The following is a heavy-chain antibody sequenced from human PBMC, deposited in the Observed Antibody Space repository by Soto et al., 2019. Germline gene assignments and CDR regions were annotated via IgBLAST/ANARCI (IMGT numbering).Heavy chain of an antibody. D-gene: IGHD5-12*01. CDR2: IYYSGST. V-gene: IGHV4-61*01. J-gene: IGHJ6*02. Sequence: SETLSLTCTVSGGSVSSGSYYWSWIRQPPGKGLEWIGYIYYSGSTNYNPSLKSRVTISVDTSKNQFSLKLSSVTAADTAVYYCARDYGATEAYYGMDVWGQGTTVTVSS. CDR1: GGSVSSGSYY. CDR3: ARDYGATEAYYGMDV.